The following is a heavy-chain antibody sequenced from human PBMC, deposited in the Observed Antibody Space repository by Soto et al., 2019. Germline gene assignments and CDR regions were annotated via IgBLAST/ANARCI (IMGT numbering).Heavy chain of an antibody. CDR1: GDTFNSYL. CDR2: IIPIIRVT. Sequence: QVQLVQSGAEVKRPGSSVKVSCESSGDTFNSYLISWVRQAPGQGLEWMGGIIPIIRVTHYAQRFQGRVTISALRSSGTAYMELTNLGFGDTALDYCARESVGAKEGDHGGEGTLVTVSP. CDR3: ARESVGAKEGDH. D-gene: IGHD1-26*01. V-gene: IGHV1-69*17. J-gene: IGHJ4*02.